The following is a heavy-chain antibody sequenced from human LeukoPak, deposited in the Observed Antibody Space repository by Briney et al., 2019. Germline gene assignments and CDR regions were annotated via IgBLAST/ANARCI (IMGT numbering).Heavy chain of an antibody. Sequence: SETLSLTCAVYGGSFSGYYWSWIRQPPGKGLEWIGEINHSGSTNYNPSLKSRVTISVDTSKNQFSLKLSSVTAADTAVYYCFGYCSGGSCYADWFDPWGQGTLVTVSS. CDR1: GGSFSGYY. D-gene: IGHD2-15*01. J-gene: IGHJ5*02. V-gene: IGHV4-34*01. CDR2: INHSGST. CDR3: FGYCSGGSCYADWFDP.